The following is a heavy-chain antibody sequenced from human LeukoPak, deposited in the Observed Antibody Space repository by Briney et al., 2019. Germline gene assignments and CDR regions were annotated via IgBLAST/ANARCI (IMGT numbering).Heavy chain of an antibody. J-gene: IGHJ4*02. CDR2: ISSSSSI. CDR1: AFTFSSYS. V-gene: IGHV3-48*02. D-gene: IGHD6-13*01. CDR3: AGGYSSSWYSPYFDY. Sequence: GGSLRLSCAASAFTFSSYSMNSVRHAPGSGLGWVSYISSSSSIYYADSVKGRFTISRDNAKNSLYLQMNSLRDEDTAVYYCAGGYSSSWYSPYFDYWGQGTLVTVSS.